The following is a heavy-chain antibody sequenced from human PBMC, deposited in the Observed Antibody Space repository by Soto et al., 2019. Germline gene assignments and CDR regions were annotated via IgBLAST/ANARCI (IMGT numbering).Heavy chain of an antibody. CDR1: GFTFSSHG. J-gene: IGHJ4*02. CDR2: IWYDGSNK. Sequence: GGSLRLSCAASGFTFSSHGMHWVRQAPGKGLEWVAVIWYDGSNKYYGESVKGRFIISRDNSKNTVDLQMNSLRAEDTAIYYCARWGPDKVLDYWGQGTLVTVS. V-gene: IGHV3-33*01. D-gene: IGHD3-16*01. CDR3: ARWGPDKVLDY.